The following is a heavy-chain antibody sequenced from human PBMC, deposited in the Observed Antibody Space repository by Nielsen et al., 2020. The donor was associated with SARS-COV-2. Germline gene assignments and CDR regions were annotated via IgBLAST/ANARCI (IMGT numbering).Heavy chain of an antibody. D-gene: IGHD3/OR15-3a*01. V-gene: IGHV3-48*02. CDR2: ISSSNSTI. CDR3: ARGDWGDAFDI. J-gene: IGHJ3*02. Sequence: GGSLGLSCAASGFTFSSYSMNWVRQAPGKGLEWVSYISSSNSTIYYADSVKGRFTISRDNAKNSPYLQMNSLRDEDTAVYYCARGDWGDAFDIWGQGTMVTVSS. CDR1: GFTFSSYS.